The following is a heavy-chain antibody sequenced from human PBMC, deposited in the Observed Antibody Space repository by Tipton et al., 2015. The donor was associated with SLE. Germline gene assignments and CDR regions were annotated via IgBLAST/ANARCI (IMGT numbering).Heavy chain of an antibody. CDR1: GGSITSGSYY. CDR3: ARHHQGSSSHYYHGMDV. J-gene: IGHJ6*02. V-gene: IGHV4-61*02. Sequence: TLSLTCTVSGGSITSGSYYWSWIRQPAGKGLEWFGRVYAAGRTYYNPSLQSRGTIALDSSKNPISLKLSSVSAADTAVYYCARHHQGSSSHYYHGMDVWGQGTTDTVSS. CDR2: VYAAGRT. D-gene: IGHD6-6*01.